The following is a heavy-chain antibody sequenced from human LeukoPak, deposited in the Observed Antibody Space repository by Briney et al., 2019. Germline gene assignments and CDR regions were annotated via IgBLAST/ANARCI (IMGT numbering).Heavy chain of an antibody. Sequence: SETLSLTCAVYGGSFSGYYWSWIRQPPGKGLEWIGYIYYSGSTNYNPSLKSRVTISVDTSKNQFSLKLSSVTAADTAVYYCARGVTMVRGVMDANWFDPWGQGTLVTVSS. V-gene: IGHV4-59*01. D-gene: IGHD3-10*01. CDR1: GGSFSGYY. CDR2: IYYSGST. J-gene: IGHJ5*02. CDR3: ARGVTMVRGVMDANWFDP.